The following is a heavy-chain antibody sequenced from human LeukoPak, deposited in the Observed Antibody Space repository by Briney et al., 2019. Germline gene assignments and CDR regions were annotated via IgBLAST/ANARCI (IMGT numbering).Heavy chain of an antibody. CDR3: ANDYSNYYSYGMDV. V-gene: IGHV3-30*18. J-gene: IGHJ6*02. D-gene: IGHD3-10*01. Sequence: GGSLRLSCAASGFTFSSHGMHWVRQAPGKGLEWVAVVSYDESNKEYAGLAKGRFTISRDNSKNTLYLQMNSLRTEDTAVYYCANDYSNYYSYGMDVWGQGTTVTVSS. CDR1: GFTFSSHG. CDR2: VSYDESNK.